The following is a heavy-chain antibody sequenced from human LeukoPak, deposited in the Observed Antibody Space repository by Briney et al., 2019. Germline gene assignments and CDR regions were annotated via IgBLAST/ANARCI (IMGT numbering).Heavy chain of an antibody. V-gene: IGHV1-69*01. CDR3: ARVYDSSGYYYRGALDI. D-gene: IGHD3-22*01. CDR1: GGTFSSYA. J-gene: IGHJ3*02. Sequence: GSSVKVSCKASGGTFSSYAISWVRQAPGQGLEWMGGIIPIFGTANYAQKFQGRVTITADESTSTAYMELSSLRSEDTAVYYCARVYDSSGYYYRGALDIWGQGTMVTVSS. CDR2: IIPIFGTA.